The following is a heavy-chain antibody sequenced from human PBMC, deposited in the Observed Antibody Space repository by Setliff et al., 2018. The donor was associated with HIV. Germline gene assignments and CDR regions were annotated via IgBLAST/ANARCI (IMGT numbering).Heavy chain of an antibody. J-gene: IGHJ4*02. CDR3: ARSATFLEVGVAK. CDR1: GYTFTDYF. CDR2: INPNSGAT. Sequence: AASVKVSCKASGYTFTDYFVHWVRQAPGQGLEWMGWINPNSGATNYVQDFQGRVTMTRDTSINTVYMELTSLRSDDTAIYYCARSATFLEVGVAKWGPGTLVTVSS. D-gene: IGHD2-15*01. V-gene: IGHV1-2*02.